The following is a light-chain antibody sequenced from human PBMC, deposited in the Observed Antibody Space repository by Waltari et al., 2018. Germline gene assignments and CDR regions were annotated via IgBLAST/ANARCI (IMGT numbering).Light chain of an antibody. CDR1: SSNIGSYS. CDR2: STE. V-gene: IGLV1-44*01. CDR3: SAWDDDLNGLV. Sequence: QSVLTQPPSASGTPGQRVTISCSGGSSNIGSYSVSWYHQHPGTAPQVLLFSTEHRPSGVPDRLSGAQSGTSASLAGDGLQSEDEGDYYCSAWDDDLNGLVFGGGTKLTVL. J-gene: IGLJ2*01.